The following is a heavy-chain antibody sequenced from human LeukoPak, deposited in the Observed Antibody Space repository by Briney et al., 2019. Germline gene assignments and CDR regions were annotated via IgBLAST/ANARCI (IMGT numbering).Heavy chain of an antibody. CDR1: GDSVSSKNGA. V-gene: IGHV6-1*01. J-gene: IGHJ4*02. Sequence: SQTLSLTCIVSGDSVSSKNGAWNWIRQSPSKGLEWLGRTYYSSKWYNDYAESMEGRMTISQDTPRNQYSLHLNSVTPDDTAVYYCARDFGTTGWHTFDYWGQGTLVTVSS. CDR3: ARDFGTTGWHTFDY. CDR2: TYYSSKWYN. D-gene: IGHD6-19*01.